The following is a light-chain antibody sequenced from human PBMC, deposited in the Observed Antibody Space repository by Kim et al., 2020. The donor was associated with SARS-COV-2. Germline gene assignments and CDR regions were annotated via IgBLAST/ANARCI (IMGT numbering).Light chain of an antibody. Sequence: EIVLTQSPDTLSLSPGERATLSCRASQNVDSSYLTWYQQKPGQAPRLLIFGAASRATDIPDRFSGSGSGTDFTLTISRLEPEDFAVYYCQQSGTSPYTFGQGTKLEIK. CDR1: QNVDSSY. J-gene: IGKJ2*01. CDR2: GAA. CDR3: QQSGTSPYT. V-gene: IGKV3-20*01.